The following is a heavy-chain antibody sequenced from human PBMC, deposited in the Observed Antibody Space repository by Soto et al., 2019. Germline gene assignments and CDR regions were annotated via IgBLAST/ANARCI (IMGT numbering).Heavy chain of an antibody. CDR1: GVSIRTDANY. Sequence: SCSGSGVSIRTDANYGRWIRQTPGRGLEWIGRIYYTGSTNYNPSLKSRVTISVDTSKNQFSLKLSSVTAADTAVYYRARQSYFSYYMDVWGRGTTVT. J-gene: IGHJ6*03. V-gene: IGHV4-59*08. CDR3: ARQSYFSYYMDV. CDR2: IYYTGST.